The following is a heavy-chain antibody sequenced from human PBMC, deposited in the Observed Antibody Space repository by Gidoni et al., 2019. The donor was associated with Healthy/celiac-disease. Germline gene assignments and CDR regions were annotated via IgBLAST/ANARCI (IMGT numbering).Heavy chain of an antibody. D-gene: IGHD3-22*01. CDR2: ISYDGSNK. Sequence: QVQLVESGGGVVQPGRSLRLSCAASGFTFSSYAMHWFRQAPGKGLEWVAVISYDGSNKYYEDSVKGRFTISRDNSKNTLYLQMNSLRAEDTAVYYCAREGWNYYDSSGPMGGYDAFDIWGQGTMVTVSS. V-gene: IGHV3-30-3*01. CDR3: AREGWNYYDSSGPMGGYDAFDI. J-gene: IGHJ3*02. CDR1: GFTFSSYA.